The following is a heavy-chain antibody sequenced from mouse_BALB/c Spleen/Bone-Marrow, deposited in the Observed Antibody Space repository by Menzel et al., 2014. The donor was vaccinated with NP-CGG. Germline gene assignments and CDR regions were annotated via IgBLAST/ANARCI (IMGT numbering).Heavy chain of an antibody. J-gene: IGHJ3*01. Sequence: EVQGVESGAELVKPGASVKLSCTASGFNIKDTYMHWVKQRPEQGLEWIGRIDPANGNTKYDPKFQGKATITADTSSNTAYLQPSSLTSEDTAVYYCAGYDYYQAWFAYWGQGTLVTVSA. D-gene: IGHD2-4*01. CDR1: GFNIKDTY. CDR2: IDPANGNT. CDR3: AGYDYYQAWFAY. V-gene: IGHV14-3*02.